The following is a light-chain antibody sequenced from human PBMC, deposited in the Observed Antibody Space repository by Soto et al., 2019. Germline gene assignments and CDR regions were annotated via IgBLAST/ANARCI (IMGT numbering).Light chain of an antibody. CDR3: FSYAGDSTWV. J-gene: IGLJ3*02. CDR1: RSDIGSYNS. Sequence: QSALTQPASVSGSPAQSITISCTGTRSDIGSYNSIAWYQQHPGKAPRVMIFEVTKRPSGISNRFSGSKSGSTASLTISGLQAEDEADYFCFSYAGDSTWVFGGGTKVTVL. CDR2: EVT. V-gene: IGLV2-23*02.